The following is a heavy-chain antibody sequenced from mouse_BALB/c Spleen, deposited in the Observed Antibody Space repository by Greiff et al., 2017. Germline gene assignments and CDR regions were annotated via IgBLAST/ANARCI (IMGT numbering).Heavy chain of an antibody. CDR1: GFTFSDYY. J-gene: IGHJ4*01. Sequence: DVHLVESGGGLVKPGGSLKLSCAASGFTFSDYYMYWVRQTPEKRLEWVATISDGGSYTYYPDSVKGRFTISRDNAKNNLYLQMSSLKSEDTAMYYCARDRYGYAMDYWGQGTSVTVSS. CDR3: ARDRYGYAMDY. D-gene: IGHD2-14*01. CDR2: ISDGGSYT. V-gene: IGHV5-4*02.